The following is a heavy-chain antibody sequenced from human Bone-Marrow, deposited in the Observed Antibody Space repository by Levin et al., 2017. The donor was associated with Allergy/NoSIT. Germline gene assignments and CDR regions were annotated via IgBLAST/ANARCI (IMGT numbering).Heavy chain of an antibody. Sequence: GESLKISCAVSGFIVSTDYMSWVRQAPGKGLEWVSLIYNDKNGASTFYADSVKGRFTISRDNSKNTLYLQMNNLRVEDTAVYYCARHGWLDPWGQGTLVTVSS. CDR1: GFIVSTDY. CDR2: IYNDKNGAST. CDR3: ARHGWLDP. J-gene: IGHJ5*02. V-gene: IGHV3-53*01.